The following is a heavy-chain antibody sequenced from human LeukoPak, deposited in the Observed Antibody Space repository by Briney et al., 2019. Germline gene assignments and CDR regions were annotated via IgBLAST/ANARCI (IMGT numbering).Heavy chain of an antibody. D-gene: IGHD4-17*01. CDR1: GYSFTSYW. CDR3: ARHGNGDGFDY. Sequence: GEPLKISSKGSGYSFTSYWISWVRPMPGKGLEWMGRIDPSDSYTNYSPPFQGHVTISADKSISTAYLQWSSLQASDTAMYYCARHGNGDGFDYWGQGTLVTVSS. J-gene: IGHJ4*02. CDR2: IDPSDSYT. V-gene: IGHV5-10-1*01.